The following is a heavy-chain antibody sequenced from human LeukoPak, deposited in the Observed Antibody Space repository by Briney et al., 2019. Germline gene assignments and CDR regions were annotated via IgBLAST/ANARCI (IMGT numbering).Heavy chain of an antibody. D-gene: IGHD3-3*01. CDR1: GGSISSGGYY. CDR3: AREVLRWFDP. Sequence: SETLSLTCTVSGGSISSGGYYWSWIRQHPGEGLEWIGYIDYRGSTYYSPSLKSRLTISIDTSKNQFSLKLSSVTAADTAVYYCAREVLRWFDPWGQGTLVTVSS. J-gene: IGHJ5*02. V-gene: IGHV4-31*03. CDR2: IDYRGST.